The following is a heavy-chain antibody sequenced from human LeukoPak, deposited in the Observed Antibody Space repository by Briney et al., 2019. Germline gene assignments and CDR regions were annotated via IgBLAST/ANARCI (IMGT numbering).Heavy chain of an antibody. CDR3: ARSLDDCSGLRRCYYYAMDV. CDR2: INQSGNS. Sequence: SETLSLTCAVYGGSFNDHYWTWIRQPPGKGLEWIGEINQSGNSNYNPSLKSRVDISLDPSNNQFSLKLTSVTAADTAVYYCARSLDDCSGLRRCYYYAMDVWGQGTTVTVSS. V-gene: IGHV4-34*01. D-gene: IGHD2-15*01. J-gene: IGHJ6*02. CDR1: GGSFNDHY.